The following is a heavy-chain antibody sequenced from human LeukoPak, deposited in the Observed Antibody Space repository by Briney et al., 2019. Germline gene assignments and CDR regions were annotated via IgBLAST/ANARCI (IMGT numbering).Heavy chain of an antibody. CDR2: IHYSGTT. V-gene: IGHV4-39*01. CDR1: GGSISSGSYY. Sequence: SETLSLTCTVSGGSISSGSYYWGWIRQPPGKGLEWIGRIHYSGTTYYNSSLKSRLTISVDASKNQFSLELTSVTATDTAVYFCARLRIAVPGLDAFDIWGQGTMVTVSS. CDR3: ARLRIAVPGLDAFDI. D-gene: IGHD6-19*01. J-gene: IGHJ3*02.